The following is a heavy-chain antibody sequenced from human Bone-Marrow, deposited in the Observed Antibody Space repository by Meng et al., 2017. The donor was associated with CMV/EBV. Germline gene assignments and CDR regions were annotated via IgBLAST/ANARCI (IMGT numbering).Heavy chain of an antibody. CDR2: IYWDDDK. D-gene: IGHD1-26*01. V-gene: IGHV2-5*02. CDR3: AQLRGSFYLDY. Sequence: TFSGFSLSTSGAGVGWIRQPTGKALEWLALIYWDDDKRYRPSLKTRLTITKDTSKNRVVLTMANMDPVDTATYYCAQLRGSFYLDYWGQGTLVTVSS. CDR1: GFSLSTSGAG. J-gene: IGHJ4*02.